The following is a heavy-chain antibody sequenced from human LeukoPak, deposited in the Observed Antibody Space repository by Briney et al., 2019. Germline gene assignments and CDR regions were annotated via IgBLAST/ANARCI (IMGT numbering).Heavy chain of an antibody. D-gene: IGHD3-3*01. CDR1: GFTFSSYS. CDR2: ISRSSSTI. V-gene: IGHV3-48*01. CDR3: ARSVKRYRWSGYYYFDY. J-gene: IGHJ4*02. Sequence: PGGSLRLSCAASGFTFSSYSMNWVRQAPGKGLEWVSYISRSSSTIYYADSVKGRFTISRDNAKNSLYLQMNSLRAEDTAVYYCARSVKRYRWSGYYYFDYWGQGTLVTVSS.